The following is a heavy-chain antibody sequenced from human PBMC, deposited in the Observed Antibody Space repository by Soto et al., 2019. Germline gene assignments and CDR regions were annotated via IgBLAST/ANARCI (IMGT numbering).Heavy chain of an antibody. J-gene: IGHJ4*02. V-gene: IGHV1-69*13. CDR3: ARGRGLYNSGRSQLDS. CDR2: IIPRFGTT. Sequence: ASVKVSCKASGDSFSKYTVNWVRQAPRQGLEWMGGIIPRFGTTNYAPTLQDRVTITADESMNTVYMELSSLRSEDTALYYCARGRGLYNSGRSQLDSWGQGTLVTVSS. D-gene: IGHD1-1*01. CDR1: GDSFSKYT.